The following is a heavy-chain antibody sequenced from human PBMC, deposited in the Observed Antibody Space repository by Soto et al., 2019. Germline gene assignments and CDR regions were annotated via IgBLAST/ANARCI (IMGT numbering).Heavy chain of an antibody. CDR1: GGSISSYY. J-gene: IGHJ6*01. CDR2: IYYSGST. Sequence: SETLSLTCTVSGGSISSYYWSWIRQPPGKGLEWIGYIYYSGSTNYNPSLKRRVTISVDTSKNQFSLKLSSVTAADTAVYYCARDLGDFWSVYHPFAYYYGMDVWGQGPTVTVPQ. CDR3: ARDLGDFWSVYHPFAYYYGMDV. V-gene: IGHV4-59*01. D-gene: IGHD3-3*01.